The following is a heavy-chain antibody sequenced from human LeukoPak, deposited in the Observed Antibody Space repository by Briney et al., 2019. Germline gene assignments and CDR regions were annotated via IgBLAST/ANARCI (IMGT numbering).Heavy chain of an antibody. CDR2: INPNSGGT. CDR1: GYTFTGYY. J-gene: IGHJ5*02. D-gene: IGHD2-15*01. V-gene: IGHV1-2*02. CDR3: ARTRLIILVVVANNWLVP. Sequence: ASVKVSCKASGYTFTGYYMHWVRQAPGQGLEWMGWINPNSGGTNYEQKFQGRVPMTRDTSNSTDYMELRRLRSEDTAVYYCARTRLIILVVVANNWLVPRCGGSLLIVSS.